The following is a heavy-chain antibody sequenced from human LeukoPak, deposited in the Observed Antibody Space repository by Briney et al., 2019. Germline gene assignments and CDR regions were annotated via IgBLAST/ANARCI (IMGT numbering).Heavy chain of an antibody. CDR3: ARDGEMATIENYFGY. V-gene: IGHV3-30*04. CDR1: GFTFSSYA. J-gene: IGHJ4*02. CDR2: ISYDGSNK. D-gene: IGHD5-24*01. Sequence: PGGSLRLSCAASGFTFSSYAMHWVRQAPGKGLEWVAVISYDGSNKYYADSVKGRFTISRDNSKNTLYLQMNSLRAEDTAVYYCARDGEMATIENYFGYWGQGTLVTVSS.